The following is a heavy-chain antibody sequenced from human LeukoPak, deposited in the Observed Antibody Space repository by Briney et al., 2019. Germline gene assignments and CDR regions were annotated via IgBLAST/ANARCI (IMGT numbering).Heavy chain of an antibody. Sequence: SETLSLTCSVSGGSISSYYWSWIRQPPGKGLEWIGYIYYSGSTNYNPSLKSRATISVDTPKNQFSLMMSSVTAADTAVYYCARAGYCSGGSCYGIFGYYYGMDVWGQGTTVTVSS. CDR1: GGSISSYY. CDR2: IYYSGST. V-gene: IGHV4-59*01. J-gene: IGHJ6*02. D-gene: IGHD2-15*01. CDR3: ARAGYCSGGSCYGIFGYYYGMDV.